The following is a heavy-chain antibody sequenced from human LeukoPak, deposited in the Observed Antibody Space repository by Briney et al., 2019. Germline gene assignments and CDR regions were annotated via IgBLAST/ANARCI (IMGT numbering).Heavy chain of an antibody. CDR3: VRDSSGPAY. CDR1: GFTFSSSW. V-gene: IGHV3-7*01. J-gene: IGHJ4*02. Sequence: PGGSLRLSCVASGFTFSSSWMSWVRQAPGKGLEWVANIKQDGSEKYYVDSVKGRFTISRDNTKNSLYLQMNSLRAEDTAVYYCVRDSSGPAYWGQGTLVTVSS. CDR2: IKQDGSEK. D-gene: IGHD3-22*01.